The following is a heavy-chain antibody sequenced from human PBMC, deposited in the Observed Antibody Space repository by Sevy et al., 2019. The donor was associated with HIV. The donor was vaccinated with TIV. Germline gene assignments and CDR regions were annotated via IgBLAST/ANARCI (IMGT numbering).Heavy chain of an antibody. J-gene: IGHJ5*02. CDR2: INAGNGNT. D-gene: IGHD6-13*01. CDR1: GYTFTSYA. Sequence: ASVQVSCKASGYTFTSYAMHWVRQAPGQRLEWMGWINAGNGNTKYSQKFQGRVTITRDTSASTAYMELSSLISEDTAVYYCAGRGNGVAAAGLDPWGQGTLVTVSS. V-gene: IGHV1-3*01. CDR3: AGRGNGVAAAGLDP.